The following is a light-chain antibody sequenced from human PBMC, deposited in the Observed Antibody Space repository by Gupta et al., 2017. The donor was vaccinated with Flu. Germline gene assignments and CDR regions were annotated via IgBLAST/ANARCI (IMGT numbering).Light chain of an antibody. J-gene: IGKJ1*01. Sequence: TRSLSSGERTAIPSSSSKNGINYLAWYQQQTGRHARILINYASTRTAGGLARFSSSSSGTEFTPIISSREAADDAVYYCWQHRNKSPWTFGQGTKLEIK. CDR1: KNGINY. CDR2: YAS. V-gene: IGKV3-11*01. CDR3: WQHRNKSPWT.